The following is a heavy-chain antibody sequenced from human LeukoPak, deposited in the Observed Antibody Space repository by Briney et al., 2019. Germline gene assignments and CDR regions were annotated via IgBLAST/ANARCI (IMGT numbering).Heavy chain of an antibody. J-gene: IGHJ3*02. CDR3: ARFEGYSSSWSRSRDAFDI. CDR1: GGSINSYY. D-gene: IGHD6-13*01. Sequence: SETLSLTCTVSGGSINSYYWSWIRQPAGKGLEWIGRIYTSGSTNYNPSLKSRVTMSVDTSKNQFSLKLSSVTAADTAVYYCARFEGYSSSWSRSRDAFDIWGQGTTVTVSS. V-gene: IGHV4-4*07. CDR2: IYTSGST.